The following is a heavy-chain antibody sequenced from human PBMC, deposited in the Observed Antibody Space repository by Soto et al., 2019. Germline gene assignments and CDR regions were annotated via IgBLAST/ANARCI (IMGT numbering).Heavy chain of an antibody. CDR3: ARVMDGAGAYYYYYYGMDV. D-gene: IGHD3-10*01. Sequence: GGSLRLSCAASGFTFSNYSMNWVRQAPGKGLEWVSSISSSGSYIYYADSMKGRFTISRDNAKNSLYLQMNSLRAEDTAVYYCARVMDGAGAYYYYYYGMDVWGQGTTVTVSS. CDR2: ISSSGSYI. CDR1: GFTFSNYS. V-gene: IGHV3-21*01. J-gene: IGHJ6*02.